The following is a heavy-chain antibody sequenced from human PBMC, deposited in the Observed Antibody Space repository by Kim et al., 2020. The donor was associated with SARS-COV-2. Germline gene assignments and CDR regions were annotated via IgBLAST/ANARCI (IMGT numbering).Heavy chain of an antibody. J-gene: IGHJ4*02. CDR3: ARRSYGSSCFYFVS. D-gene: IGHD6-13*01. V-gene: IGHV4-39*01. Sequence: NPPLESRVTISVDTSKTQFSLKLSSVSAADTAVYYCARRSYGSSCFYFVSWGQGALGTVSS.